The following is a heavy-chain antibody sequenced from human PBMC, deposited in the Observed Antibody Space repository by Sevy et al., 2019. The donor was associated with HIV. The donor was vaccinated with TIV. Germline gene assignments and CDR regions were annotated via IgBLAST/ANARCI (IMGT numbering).Heavy chain of an antibody. J-gene: IGHJ4*03. CDR1: GHTLNTLS. CDR2: FDPEDGET. Sequence: ASVKVSCKVSGHTLNTLSMHWVRQAPGKGLEWMGSFDPEDGETIYAQKFQGRLTMTEDTATDTAYMDLSSLRSEDTAVYYCATTKDYYESSGSPFDHWGQGTTVTVSS. CDR3: ATTKDYYESSGSPFDH. V-gene: IGHV1-24*01. D-gene: IGHD3-22*01.